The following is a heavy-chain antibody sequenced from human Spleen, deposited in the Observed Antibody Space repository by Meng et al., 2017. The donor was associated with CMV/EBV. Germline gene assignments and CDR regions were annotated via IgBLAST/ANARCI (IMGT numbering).Heavy chain of an antibody. D-gene: IGHD3-10*01. Sequence: CTVSGGSFSSSSYYWGWIRQPPGKGLEWIGSIYYSGSTYYNPSLKSRVTISVDTSKNQFSLKLSSVTAADTAVYYCARSYFYGSGRLYWGQGTLVTVSS. V-gene: IGHV4-39*07. J-gene: IGHJ4*02. CDR1: GGSFSSSSYY. CDR2: IYYSGST. CDR3: ARSYFYGSGRLY.